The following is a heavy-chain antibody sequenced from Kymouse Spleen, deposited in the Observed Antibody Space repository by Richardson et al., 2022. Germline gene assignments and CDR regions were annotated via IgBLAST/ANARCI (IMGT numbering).Heavy chain of an antibody. CDR1: GFTFSSYG. J-gene: IGHJ5*02. D-gene: IGHD1-26*01. Sequence: QVQLVESGGGVVQPGRSLRLSCAASGFTFSSYGMHWVRQAPGKGLEWVAVIWYDGSNKYYADSVKGRFTISRDNSKNTLYLQMNSLRAEDTAVYYCARDSGSYYWFDPWGQGTLVTVSS. V-gene: IGHV3-33*01. CDR2: IWYDGSNK. CDR3: ARDSGSYYWFDP.